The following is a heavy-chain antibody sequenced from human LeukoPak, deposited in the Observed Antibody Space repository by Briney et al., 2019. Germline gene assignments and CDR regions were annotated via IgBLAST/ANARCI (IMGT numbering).Heavy chain of an antibody. D-gene: IGHD5-12*01. J-gene: IGHJ4*02. CDR3: ARDRDSGYEGDFDY. Sequence: PSEALSLTCTVSGVSISSSSYYWGWIRQPPGKGLEWIGSIYYSGSTYYNPSLKSRVTISVDTSKNQFSLKLSSVTAADTAVYYCARDRDSGYEGDFDYWGQGTLVTVSS. CDR1: GVSISSSSYY. V-gene: IGHV4-39*07. CDR2: IYYSGST.